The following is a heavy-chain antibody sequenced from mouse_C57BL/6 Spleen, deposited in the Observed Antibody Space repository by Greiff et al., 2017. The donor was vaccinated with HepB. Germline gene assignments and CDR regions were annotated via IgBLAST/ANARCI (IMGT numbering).Heavy chain of an antibody. CDR3: ARSRLWLPFDY. V-gene: IGHV1-50*01. CDR1: GYTFTSYW. D-gene: IGHD2-2*01. J-gene: IGHJ2*01. Sequence: QLQQPGAELVKPGASVKLSCKASGYTFTSYWMQWVKQRPGQGLEWIGEIDPSDSYTNYNQKFKGKATLTVDTSSSTAYMQLSSLTSEDSAVYYCARSRLWLPFDYWGQGTTLTVSS. CDR2: IDPSDSYT.